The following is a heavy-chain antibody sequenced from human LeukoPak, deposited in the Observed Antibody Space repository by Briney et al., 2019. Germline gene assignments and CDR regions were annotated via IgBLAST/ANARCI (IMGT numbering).Heavy chain of an antibody. J-gene: IGHJ4*02. D-gene: IGHD5/OR15-5a*01. CDR1: GGTFSSYA. CDR2: IIPIFGTA. V-gene: IGHV1-69*13. Sequence: ASVKVSCKASGGTFSSYAISWVRQAPGQGLEWMGGIIPIFGTANYAQKFQGRVTITADESTSTAYMELRSLRSDDTAVYYCARDLGVYGVLDYWGQGTLVTVSS. CDR3: ARDLGVYGVLDY.